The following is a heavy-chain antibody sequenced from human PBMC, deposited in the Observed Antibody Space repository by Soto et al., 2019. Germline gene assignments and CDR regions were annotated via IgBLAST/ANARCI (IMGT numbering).Heavy chain of an antibody. V-gene: IGHV4-59*02. CDR2: IYYSGST. CDR1: GGSVSSYY. J-gene: IGHJ1*01. D-gene: IGHD2-2*01. CDR3: AGGREGTLVRKYFQH. Sequence: PSETLSLTCTVSGGSVSSYYWSWIRQPPGKGLEWIGYIYYSGSTNYNPSLKSRVTISVDTSKNQFSLKLSSVTAADTAVYYCAGGREGTLVRKYFQHWGQGTLVTVSS.